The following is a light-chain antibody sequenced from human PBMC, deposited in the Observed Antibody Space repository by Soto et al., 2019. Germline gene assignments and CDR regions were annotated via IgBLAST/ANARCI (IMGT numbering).Light chain of an antibody. J-gene: IGKJ2*01. CDR2: SAS. CDR1: QNIRTY. CDR3: QQGHSTPYT. Sequence: DIQMTQSPYSLSASLGDSVTITCRANQNIRTYLNWYQQKPGRAPKLLIHSASALPSGVPSRFSGSGSGTEFTLTMSGLQPEDFASYYCQQGHSTPYTFGQGTKVEIK. V-gene: IGKV1-39*01.